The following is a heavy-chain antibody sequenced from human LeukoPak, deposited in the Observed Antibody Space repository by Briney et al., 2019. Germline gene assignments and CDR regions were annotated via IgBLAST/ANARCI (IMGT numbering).Heavy chain of an antibody. Sequence: SETLSLTCAVYGGSFSGYYWSWIRQPPGKGLEWLGEINHSGSTNYNPSLKSRVTISVDTSKNQFSLKLSSVTAADTAVYYCARADDYGDYRFDYWGQGTLVTVSS. V-gene: IGHV4-34*01. CDR3: ARADDYGDYRFDY. CDR1: GGSFSGYY. J-gene: IGHJ4*02. D-gene: IGHD4-17*01. CDR2: INHSGST.